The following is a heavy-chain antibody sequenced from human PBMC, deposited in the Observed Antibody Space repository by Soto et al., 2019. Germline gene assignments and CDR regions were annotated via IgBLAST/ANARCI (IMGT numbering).Heavy chain of an antibody. Sequence: PGGSLRLSCAASGFTFSSYWMHWVRQAPGKWLVWVSLINSDGTTNYADSVKGRFTISRDNAKNTLYLQMNSLRAEDTAVYYCARGYYYGSGSFPGMDVWGQGXTVTVYS. D-gene: IGHD3-10*01. CDR2: INSDGTT. J-gene: IGHJ6*02. CDR1: GFTFSSYW. CDR3: ARGYYYGSGSFPGMDV. V-gene: IGHV3-74*01.